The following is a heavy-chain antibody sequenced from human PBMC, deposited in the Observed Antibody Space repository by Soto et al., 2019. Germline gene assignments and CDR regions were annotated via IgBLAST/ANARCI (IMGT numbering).Heavy chain of an antibody. Sequence: PSETLSLTCAVSGYSISSGYYWGWIRQPPGKGLEWIGSIYHSGSTYYNPSLKSRVTISVDTSKNQFSLKLSSVTAADTAVYYCARVRQGGDHDCWGQGTLVTVSS. CDR2: IYHSGST. J-gene: IGHJ4*02. V-gene: IGHV4-38-2*01. CDR3: ARVRQGGDHDC. D-gene: IGHD2-21*02. CDR1: GYSISSGYY.